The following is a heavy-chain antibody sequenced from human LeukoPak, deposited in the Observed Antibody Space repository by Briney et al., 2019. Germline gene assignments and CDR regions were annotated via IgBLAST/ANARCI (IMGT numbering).Heavy chain of an antibody. D-gene: IGHD3-10*01. CDR3: TGSFGELTFFDY. CDR2: IRSKAYGGTT. V-gene: IGHV3-49*04. J-gene: IGHJ4*02. CDR1: GFTFGDYG. Sequence: GGSLRLSCTASGFTFGDYGMNWVRQAPGRGLEWVSFIRSKAYGGTTEYAASVKGRFTMSRDDSKSIAYLQMNSLKTEDTAVYYCTGSFGELTFFDYWGQGTLVTVSS.